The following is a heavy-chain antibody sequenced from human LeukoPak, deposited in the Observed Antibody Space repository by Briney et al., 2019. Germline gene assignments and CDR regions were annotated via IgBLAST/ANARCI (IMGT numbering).Heavy chain of an antibody. CDR3: AKGSRSRGYYYMDV. CDR1: GLTFSSYA. J-gene: IGHJ6*03. CDR2: ISGSGGST. Sequence: GGSLRLSCAASGLTFSSYAMSWVRQSPGKALEWVSSISGSGGSTYYADSVKGRFTISRDNSKSTLNLQMYSLRAEDTAVYYCAKGSRSRGYYYMDVWGKGTTVTVSS. V-gene: IGHV3-23*01. D-gene: IGHD1-1*01.